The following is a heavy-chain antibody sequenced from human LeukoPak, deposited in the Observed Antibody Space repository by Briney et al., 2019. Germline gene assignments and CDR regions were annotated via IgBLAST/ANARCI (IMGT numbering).Heavy chain of an antibody. CDR1: GGSISSYY. D-gene: IGHD4-17*01. CDR2: IYYSGST. CDR3: ARDGDYGRPAYYFDY. V-gene: IGHV4-59*01. J-gene: IGHJ4*02. Sequence: SETLSLTCTVSGGSISSYYWSWIRQPPGKGLEWIGYIYYSGSTNYNPSLKSRVTISVDTSKNQFSLKLSSVTAADTAVYYCARDGDYGRPAYYFDYWGQGTLVTVSS.